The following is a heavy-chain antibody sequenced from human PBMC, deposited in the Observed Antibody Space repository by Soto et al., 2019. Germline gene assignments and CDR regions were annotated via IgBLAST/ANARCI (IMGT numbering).Heavy chain of an antibody. D-gene: IGHD3-22*01. Sequence: ESGGGVVQPGRSLRLSCAASGFSFGTYGMHWVRQAPGKGLECVAVIWFDGSNKQYADSVKGRFTISRDNSKNTLYLQMNSLIVEDTAVYYCARDNSDSGGYYYFDYWGQGTLVTVSS. CDR3: ARDNSDSGGYYYFDY. CDR2: IWFDGSNK. J-gene: IGHJ4*02. V-gene: IGHV3-33*01. CDR1: GFSFGTYG.